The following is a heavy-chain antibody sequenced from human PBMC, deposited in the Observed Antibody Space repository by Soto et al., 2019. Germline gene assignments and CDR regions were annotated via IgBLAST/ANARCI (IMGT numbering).Heavy chain of an antibody. CDR1: GFTFSSYG. D-gene: IGHD1-26*01. V-gene: IGHV3-30*03. CDR3: ATKWELQT. CDR2: ISYDGSNK. J-gene: IGHJ5*01. Sequence: QVQLVESGGGVVQPGRSLRLSCAASGFTFSSYGMHWVRQAPGKGLEWVAVISYDGSNKYYAESVKGRFTISRDNSKNTLYLQMNSLRAEDTAVYYCATKWELQTWGHGTLVTVSS.